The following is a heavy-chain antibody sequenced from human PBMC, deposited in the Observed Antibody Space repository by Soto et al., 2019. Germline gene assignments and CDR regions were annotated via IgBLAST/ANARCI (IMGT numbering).Heavy chain of an antibody. CDR2: INAGNGNT. J-gene: IGHJ5*02. CDR3: ATEGYYYGSGSPPTGGWFDP. Sequence: QVQLVQSGAEVKKPGASVKVSCKASGYTFTSYAMHWVRQAPGQRLEWMGWINAGNGNTKYSQKFQGRVTITRDTSASTAYMELSSLRSEDTAVYYCATEGYYYGSGSPPTGGWFDPWGQGTLVTVSS. V-gene: IGHV1-3*01. CDR1: GYTFTSYA. D-gene: IGHD3-10*01.